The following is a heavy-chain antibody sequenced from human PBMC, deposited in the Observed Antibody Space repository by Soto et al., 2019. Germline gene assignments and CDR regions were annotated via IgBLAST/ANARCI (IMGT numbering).Heavy chain of an antibody. Sequence: GSLRLSCGASGFTFSDYQMTGIRQPPGKGLEGISYISSYGTTIYYADSVKGRFTISRDNAKNSLYLQMNSLRAEDTAVYCCARDRMGDGYNSWFDPWGQGTLVTVSS. V-gene: IGHV3-11*01. CDR1: GFTFSDYQ. CDR3: ARDRMGDGYNSWFDP. CDR2: ISSYGTTI. J-gene: IGHJ5*02. D-gene: IGHD5-12*01.